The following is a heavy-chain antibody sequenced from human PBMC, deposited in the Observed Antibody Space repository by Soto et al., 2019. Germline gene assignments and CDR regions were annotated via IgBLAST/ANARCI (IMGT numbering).Heavy chain of an antibody. Sequence: VGSLRLSCAASGFTFNIYAMTWVRQAPGKGLEWVSTTGATGRTTYYSDAVKGRFTISRDNSKNTLYLQMNSLRAEDTAVYYCAKATLRVVHPLVFDHWGQGSLVTVSS. CDR3: AKATLRVVHPLVFDH. D-gene: IGHD3-3*01. V-gene: IGHV3-23*01. CDR2: TGATGRTT. J-gene: IGHJ4*02. CDR1: GFTFNIYA.